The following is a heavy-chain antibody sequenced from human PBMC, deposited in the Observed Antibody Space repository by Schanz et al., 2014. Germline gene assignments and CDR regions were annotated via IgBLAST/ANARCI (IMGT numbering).Heavy chain of an antibody. Sequence: EVQLLDSGGGLIQRGESLRLSCSASGFSFSSYSMNWVRQAPGKGLEWVSVIYSGIGAYYADSVKDRFTVSRDNSKNTVYRQMNRLRAEDTAVYYCARVHHYDPSGWGYFDYWGQGALVTVSS. D-gene: IGHD3-22*01. CDR1: GFSFSSYS. V-gene: IGHV3-66*01. J-gene: IGHJ4*02. CDR3: ARVHHYDPSGWGYFDY. CDR2: IYSGIGA.